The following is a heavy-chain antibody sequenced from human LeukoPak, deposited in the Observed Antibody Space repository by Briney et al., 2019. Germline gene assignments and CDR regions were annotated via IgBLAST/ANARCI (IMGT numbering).Heavy chain of an antibody. V-gene: IGHV4-59*01. Sequence: SETLSLTCTVSGGSISNYYWSWIRQPPGKGLEWIGYIYYSGSTNYNPSLKSRVTISVDTSKNQFSLKLSSVTAADTAVYYCAKTVPDFSSSYYYYYMDVWGKGTTVTVSS. CDR3: AKTVPDFSSSYYYYYMDV. J-gene: IGHJ6*03. CDR1: GGSISNYY. CDR2: IYYSGST. D-gene: IGHD3-10*01.